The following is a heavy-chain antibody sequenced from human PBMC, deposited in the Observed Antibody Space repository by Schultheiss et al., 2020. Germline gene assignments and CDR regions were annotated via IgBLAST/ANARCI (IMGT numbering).Heavy chain of an antibody. Sequence: SETLSLTCTVSGGSISSGGYYWSWIRQPPGKGLEWIGYIYYSGSTNYNPSLKSRVTISVDTSKNQFSLKLSSVTAADTAVYYCARVGFIAAADNWGQGTLVTVSS. CDR3: ARVGFIAAADN. D-gene: IGHD6-13*01. J-gene: IGHJ4*02. CDR1: GGSISSGGYY. CDR2: IYYSGST. V-gene: IGHV4-61*08.